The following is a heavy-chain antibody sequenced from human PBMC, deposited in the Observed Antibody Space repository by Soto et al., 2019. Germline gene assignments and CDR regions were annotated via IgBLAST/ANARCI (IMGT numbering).Heavy chain of an antibody. CDR2: IYYSGST. CDR1: GGSISSYY. D-gene: IGHD3-10*01. Sequence: SETLSLTCTVSGGSISSYYWSWIRQPPGKGLEWIGYIYYSGSTNYNPSLKSRVTISVDTSKNQFSLKLSSVTAADTAVYYCARRRWFGELLGGMDVWGQGTTVTVSS. CDR3: ARRRWFGELLGGMDV. V-gene: IGHV4-59*08. J-gene: IGHJ6*02.